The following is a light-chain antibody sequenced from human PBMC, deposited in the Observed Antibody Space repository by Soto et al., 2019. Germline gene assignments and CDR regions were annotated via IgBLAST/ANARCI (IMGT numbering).Light chain of an antibody. J-gene: IGLJ3*02. CDR3: CSYAGSYMRV. V-gene: IGLV2-11*01. CDR2: DVS. CDR1: SSDVGGYNY. Sequence: QSVLTQPRSVSGSPGQSVTISCTGTSSDVGGYNYVSWYQQYPGKAPRVIIYDVSSRPSGVPDRFSGSKTGNTASLTISGLQAEDEADYHCCSYAGSYMRVFGGGTKLTVL.